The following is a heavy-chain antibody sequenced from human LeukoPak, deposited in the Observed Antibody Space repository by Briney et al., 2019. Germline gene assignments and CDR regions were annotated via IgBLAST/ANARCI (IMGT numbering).Heavy chain of an antibody. J-gene: IGHJ4*02. D-gene: IGHD6-6*01. CDR2: ISIFSSTI. Sequence: GGSLRLSCAASGFTFSSYHMNWVRQAPGKGLEWVSYISIFSSTIYYADSVKGRFTISRDNAKNSLYLQMNSLRAEDTAVYYCAREGQAYSSSTLGYWGQGTLVTVSS. V-gene: IGHV3-48*04. CDR1: GFTFSSYH. CDR3: AREGQAYSSSTLGY.